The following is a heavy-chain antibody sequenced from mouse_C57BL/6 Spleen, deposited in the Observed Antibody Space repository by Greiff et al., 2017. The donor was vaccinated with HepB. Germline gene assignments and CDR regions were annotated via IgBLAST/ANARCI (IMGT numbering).Heavy chain of an antibody. Sequence: VQGVESGPELVKPGASVKISCKASGYAFSSSWMNWVKQRPGKGLERIGRIYPGDGDTNYNGKFKGKATLTADKSSSTAYMQLSSLTSEDSAVYFCARVDVWGTGTTVTVSS. CDR2: IYPGDGDT. CDR1: GYAFSSSW. J-gene: IGHJ1*03. CDR3: ARVDV. V-gene: IGHV1-82*01.